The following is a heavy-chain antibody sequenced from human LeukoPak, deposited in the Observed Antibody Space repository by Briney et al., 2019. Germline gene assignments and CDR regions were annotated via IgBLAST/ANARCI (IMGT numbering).Heavy chain of an antibody. CDR3: ARVTATARFDAFDI. CDR2: ISYDGSNK. D-gene: IGHD5-24*01. J-gene: IGHJ3*02. Sequence: GGSLRLSCAASGFTFSSYAMHWVRQAPGKGLEWVAVISYDGSNKYYADSVKGRFTISRDNSKNTLYLQMNSLRAEDTAVYYCARVTATARFDAFDIWGQGTMVTVSS. V-gene: IGHV3-30*04. CDR1: GFTFSSYA.